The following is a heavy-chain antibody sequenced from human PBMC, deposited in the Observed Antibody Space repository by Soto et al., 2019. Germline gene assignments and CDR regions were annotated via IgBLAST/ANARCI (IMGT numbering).Heavy chain of an antibody. CDR2: ISGSSRNT. V-gene: IGHV1-18*01. CDR3: ARGPPCGGSSCYGGDLAC. D-gene: IGHD2-21*01. Sequence: GASVKVSCKAYGYTFTNYGCSWVRQAPGQGLEWMGWISGSSRNTRYAQKFQGRVTMTTDTSTSTAYMELRSLRSDDTAVDYCARGPPCGGSSCYGGDLACGGKGTLVPVSP. CDR1: GYTFTNYG. J-gene: IGHJ4*02.